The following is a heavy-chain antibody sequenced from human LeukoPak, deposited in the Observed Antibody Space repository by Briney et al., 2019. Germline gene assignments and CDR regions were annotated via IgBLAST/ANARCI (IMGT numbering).Heavy chain of an antibody. V-gene: IGHV4-4*07. D-gene: IGHD3-3*01. Sequence: PSETLSLTCTVSVGSITFYNWTRIRQSAGKGVEWIGRVYAGGNTNYNPSLKSRTTLSIDTSKNEFSLMLTSVTAADTAIYYCARDSRYHDFWSGYVDYWGQGILVTVSS. CDR1: VGSITFYN. CDR2: VYAGGNT. CDR3: ARDSRYHDFWSGYVDY. J-gene: IGHJ4*02.